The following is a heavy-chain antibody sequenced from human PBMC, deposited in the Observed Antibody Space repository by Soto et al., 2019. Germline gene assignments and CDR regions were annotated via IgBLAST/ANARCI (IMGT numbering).Heavy chain of an antibody. J-gene: IGHJ6*01. Sequence: GESLKISCRGYGYSFSTHWIGWMRKLPGKGPGWMGIVNPGLSDTRYSPSFQGQVTISADNSISTAYLQWSSLNASDTAMYYCATXLKDGHDWDHMYYGVDVWGQGTTVTVSS. CDR2: VNPGLSDT. CDR3: ATXLKDGHDWDHMYYGVDV. D-gene: IGHD5-12*01. V-gene: IGHV5-51*01. CDR1: GYSFSTHW.